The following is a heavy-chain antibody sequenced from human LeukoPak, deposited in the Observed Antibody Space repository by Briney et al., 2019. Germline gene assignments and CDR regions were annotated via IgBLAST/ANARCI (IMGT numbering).Heavy chain of an antibody. D-gene: IGHD1-7*01. V-gene: IGHV4-39*07. CDR1: GGSISSSSYY. J-gene: IGHJ5*02. Sequence: SETLSLTCTVSGGSISSSSYYWGWIRQPPGKGLEWIGSIYYSGSTYYNPSLKSRVTISVDTSKNQFSLKLSSVTAADTAVYYCARGGYGTTYWFDPWGQGTLVTVSS. CDR2: IYYSGST. CDR3: ARGGYGTTYWFDP.